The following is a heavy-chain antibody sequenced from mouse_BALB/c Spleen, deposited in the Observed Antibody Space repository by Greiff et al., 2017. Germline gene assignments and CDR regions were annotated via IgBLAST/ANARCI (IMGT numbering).Heavy chain of an antibody. CDR3: ARYARAMDY. Sequence: VQLKESGPELGKPGASVKISCKASGYSFTGYNMYWVKQSHRKSLEWIGYIDPYNGGTSYNQKSKGKATLTVDKSSSTAYMHLNSLTSEDSAIYYCARYARAMDYWGQGTSVTVSS. CDR1: GYSFTGYN. CDR2: IDPYNGGT. J-gene: IGHJ4*01. D-gene: IGHD3-1*01. V-gene: IGHV1S135*01.